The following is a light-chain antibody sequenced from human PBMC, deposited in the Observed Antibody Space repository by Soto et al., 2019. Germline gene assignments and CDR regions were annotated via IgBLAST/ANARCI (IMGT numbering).Light chain of an antibody. CDR3: QQYDNLPMYT. CDR1: QDISNY. J-gene: IGKJ2*01. CDR2: YAS. V-gene: IGKV1-33*01. Sequence: DIQMTQSPSSLSASVGDRVTITCQASQDISNYLNWYQQKPGKAPKLLIYYASNFETVVPSRFSGSGSGTDFTITISSLQPEDIATYYCQQYDNLPMYTFGQGTKLEIK.